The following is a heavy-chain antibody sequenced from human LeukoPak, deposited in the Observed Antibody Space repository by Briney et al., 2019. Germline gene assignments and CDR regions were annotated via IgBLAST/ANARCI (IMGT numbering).Heavy chain of an antibody. Sequence: SETLSLTCTVSGGSIISSTFYWGWVRQPPGKGLEWIGSIYYSGSTYYSPSLKSRVTISVDTSKNQFSLKLSSVTAADTAVYYCARGRRVGAIDYWGQGTLVTVSS. V-gene: IGHV4-39*01. CDR1: GGSIISSTFY. D-gene: IGHD1-26*01. CDR2: IYYSGST. J-gene: IGHJ4*02. CDR3: ARGRRVGAIDY.